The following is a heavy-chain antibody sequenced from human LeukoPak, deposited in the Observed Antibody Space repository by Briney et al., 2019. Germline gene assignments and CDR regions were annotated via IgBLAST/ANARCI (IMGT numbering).Heavy chain of an antibody. CDR1: RFTFSSYS. J-gene: IGHJ4*02. V-gene: IGHV3-21*01. CDR2: ISSGSSYI. D-gene: IGHD3-22*01. Sequence: PGGSLRLSCAASRFTFSSYSMNWVRQAPGKGLEWVSSISSGSSYIYYADSVKGRFTISRDNAKNSLYLQMNSLRAEDTAVYYCASIFYSIDYIFDYWGQGTLVTVSS. CDR3: ASIFYSIDYIFDY.